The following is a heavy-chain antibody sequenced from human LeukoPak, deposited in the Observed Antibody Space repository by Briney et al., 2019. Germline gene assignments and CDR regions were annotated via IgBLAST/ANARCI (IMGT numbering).Heavy chain of an antibody. V-gene: IGHV1-2*02. Sequence: ASVKVSCKPSGYTFTVNYIHWVRQAPGQGPEWMGWINPNSGGTNYAQKFQGRVTMTRDTSISTAYMELSRLTSDDMAVYYCARVGFCTKGVCYSFDYWGQGTLVTVSS. D-gene: IGHD2-8*01. CDR2: INPNSGGT. J-gene: IGHJ4*02. CDR3: ARVGFCTKGVCYSFDY. CDR1: GYTFTVNY.